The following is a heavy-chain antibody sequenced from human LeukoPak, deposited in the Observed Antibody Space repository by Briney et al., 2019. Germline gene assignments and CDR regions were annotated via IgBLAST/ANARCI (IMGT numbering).Heavy chain of an antibody. Sequence: PSETLSLTCAVYGGSFSGYYWRWIRQPPGKGLEWIGEINHSGSTNYNPSLKSRVTISVDTSKNQFSLKLSSVTAADTAVYYCARPQGYYYGSGSRWFDPWGQGTLVTVSS. J-gene: IGHJ5*02. CDR2: INHSGST. CDR1: GGSFSGYY. V-gene: IGHV4-34*01. CDR3: ARPQGYYYGSGSRWFDP. D-gene: IGHD3-10*01.